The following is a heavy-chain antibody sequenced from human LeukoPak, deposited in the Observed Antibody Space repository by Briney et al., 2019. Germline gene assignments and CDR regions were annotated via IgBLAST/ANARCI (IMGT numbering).Heavy chain of an antibody. D-gene: IGHD4-17*01. CDR1: GFTFSSYS. CDR2: ISSSSSYI. V-gene: IGHV3-21*04. Sequence: PGGSLRLSCAASGFTFSSYSMNWVRQAPGKGLEWVSSISSSSSYIYYADSVKGRFTISRDNSKNTLYLQMNSLRAEDTALYYCAKDYGPLSSYWGQGTLVTVSS. CDR3: AKDYGPLSSY. J-gene: IGHJ4*02.